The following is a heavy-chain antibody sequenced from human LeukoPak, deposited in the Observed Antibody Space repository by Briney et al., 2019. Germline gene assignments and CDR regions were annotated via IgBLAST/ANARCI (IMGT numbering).Heavy chain of an antibody. CDR1: GFTFSSYN. CDR2: ISSSSNYI. Sequence: PGGSLRLSCAASGFTFSSYNMNWVRQAPGKGLEWVSSISSSSNYIYYADSAKGRFTISRDNAKNSLYLQMKSLRAEDTAVYYCARGKTSQNIVTRKTYNWFDPWGQGTLVTVSS. CDR3: ARGKTSQNIVTRKTYNWFDP. J-gene: IGHJ5*02. V-gene: IGHV3-21*01. D-gene: IGHD2/OR15-2a*01.